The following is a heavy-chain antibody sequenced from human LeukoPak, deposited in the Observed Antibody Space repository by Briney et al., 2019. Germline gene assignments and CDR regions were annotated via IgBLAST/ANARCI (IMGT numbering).Heavy chain of an antibody. CDR3: TRANHRAFDI. Sequence: SQTLSLTCALSGDSVSADSATWNWIRQSPWRGLEWLGRTYYRSNRSKWSSDYALSVKSRITISPDTSKNEFSLQLNSVTPEDTAVYYCTRANHRAFDIWGQGTMVTVSS. CDR2: TYYRSNRSKWSS. CDR1: GDSVSADSAT. J-gene: IGHJ3*02. V-gene: IGHV6-1*01.